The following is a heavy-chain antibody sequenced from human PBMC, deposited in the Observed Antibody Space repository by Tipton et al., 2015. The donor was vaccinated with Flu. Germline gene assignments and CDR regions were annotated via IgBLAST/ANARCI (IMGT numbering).Heavy chain of an antibody. V-gene: IGHV3-7*01. CDR2: IKQDGSEK. J-gene: IGHJ3*02. Sequence: VQLVQSGGGLVQPGGSLRLSCAASGFTFSSYWMSWVRQAPGKGLEWVANIKQDGSEKYYVDSVKGRFTISRDNAKNSLYLQMNSLRAEDTAVYYCARDPYYYDSSGVSAFDIWGQGTMVTVSS. CDR1: GFTFSSYW. D-gene: IGHD3-22*01. CDR3: ARDPYYYDSSGVSAFDI.